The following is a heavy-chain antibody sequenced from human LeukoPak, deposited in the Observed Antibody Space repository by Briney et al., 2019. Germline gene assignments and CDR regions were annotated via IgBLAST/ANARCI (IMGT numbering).Heavy chain of an antibody. CDR1: GGSFSGYY. CDR3: ATRGSGSLRYYYGMDV. D-gene: IGHD3-10*01. J-gene: IGHJ6*02. CDR2: INHSGST. V-gene: IGHV4-34*01. Sequence: SETLSLTCAVYGGSFSGYYWSWIRQPPGKGLEWIGEINHSGSTNYNPSLKSRVTISVDTSKNQFSLKLSSVTAADTAVYYCATRGSGSLRYYYGMDVWGQGTTVTVSS.